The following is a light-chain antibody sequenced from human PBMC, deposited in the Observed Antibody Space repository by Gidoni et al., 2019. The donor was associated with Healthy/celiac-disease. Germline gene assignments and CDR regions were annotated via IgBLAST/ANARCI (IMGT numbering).Light chain of an antibody. CDR3: QQYYSNPYT. CDR2: AAS. Sequence: DIQMPQPPSSLSASVGDRVTITFRASQSISSYVIRYQQKPGKAPKLLIYAASSLQSGVPSRFSGSGSGTDFTLTISSLQPEDFATYYCQQYYSNPYTFGQGTKLEIK. J-gene: IGKJ2*01. V-gene: IGKV1-39*01. CDR1: QSISSY.